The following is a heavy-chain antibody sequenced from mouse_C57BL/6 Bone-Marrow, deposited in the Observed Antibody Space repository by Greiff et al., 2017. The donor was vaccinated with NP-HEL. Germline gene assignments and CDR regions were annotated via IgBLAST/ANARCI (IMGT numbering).Heavy chain of an antibody. D-gene: IGHD2-10*01. J-gene: IGHJ2*01. Sequence: EVQLQQSGPVLVKPGASVKMSCKASGYTFTDYYMNWVKQSHGKSLEWIGVINPYNGGTSYNQKFKGKATLTVDKSSSTAYMELNSLTSEDSAVYYCARGALPRYYFDYWGQGTTLTVSS. CDR2: INPYNGGT. V-gene: IGHV1-19*01. CDR3: ARGALPRYYFDY. CDR1: GYTFTDYY.